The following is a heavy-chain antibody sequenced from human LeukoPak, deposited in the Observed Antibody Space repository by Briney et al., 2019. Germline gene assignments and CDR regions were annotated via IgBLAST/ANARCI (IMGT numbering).Heavy chain of an antibody. V-gene: IGHV1-24*01. CDR3: ATVGSAAVAGTSEYYYYYGMDV. CDR2: FDPEDGET. Sequence: GASVKVSCKVSGYTLTELSMHWVRQAPGKGLEWMGGFDPEDGETIYAQKFQGRVTMTEDTSTDTAYMELSSLRSVDTAVYYCATVGSAAVAGTSEYYYYYGMDVWGQGTTVTVSS. D-gene: IGHD6-19*01. J-gene: IGHJ6*02. CDR1: GYTLTELS.